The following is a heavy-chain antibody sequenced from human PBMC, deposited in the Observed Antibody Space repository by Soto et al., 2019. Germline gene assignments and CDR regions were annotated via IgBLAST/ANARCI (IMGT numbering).Heavy chain of an antibody. Sequence: PGGSLRLSCAASGFTFSSYSMNWVRQAPGKGLEWVSSISSSSSYIYYADSVKGRFTISRDNAKNTLYLQMNSLRAEDTAVYYCAREYSSSFWGYYYYGMDVWGQGTTVTVSS. D-gene: IGHD6-6*01. CDR2: ISSSSSYI. J-gene: IGHJ6*02. CDR1: GFTFSSYS. V-gene: IGHV3-21*01. CDR3: AREYSSSFWGYYYYGMDV.